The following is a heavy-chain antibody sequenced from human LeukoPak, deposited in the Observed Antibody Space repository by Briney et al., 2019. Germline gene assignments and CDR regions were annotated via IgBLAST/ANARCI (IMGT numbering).Heavy chain of an antibody. CDR3: AREGVGEHRDHRPLDH. Sequence: ASVKVSCKASGYTFTSYDINWVRQATGQGLEWMGWMNPNSGNTGYAQKFQGRVTITRNTSISTAYMELSSLRSEDTAVYYCAREGVGEHRDHRPLDHRGQGNPV. D-gene: IGHD4-17*01. CDR2: MNPNSGNT. CDR1: GYTFTSYD. V-gene: IGHV1-8*03. J-gene: IGHJ4*03.